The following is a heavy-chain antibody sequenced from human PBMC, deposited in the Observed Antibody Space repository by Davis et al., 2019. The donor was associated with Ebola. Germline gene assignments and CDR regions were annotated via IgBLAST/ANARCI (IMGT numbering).Heavy chain of an antibody. CDR1: GYTFTGYY. V-gene: IGHV1-2*06. CDR2: INPNSGGT. CDR3: ARDRIIWGTMVRGVPGGY. D-gene: IGHD3-10*01. Sequence: AASVKVSCKASGYTFTGYYMHWVRQAPGQGLEWMGRINPNSGGTNYAQKFQGRVTMTRDTSISTAYMELSRLRSDDTAVYYCARDRIIWGTMVRGVPGGYWGQGTLVTVSS. J-gene: IGHJ4*02.